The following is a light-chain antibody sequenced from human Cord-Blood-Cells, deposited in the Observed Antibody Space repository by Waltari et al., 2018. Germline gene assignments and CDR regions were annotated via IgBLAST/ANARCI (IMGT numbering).Light chain of an antibody. CDR1: KGISSY. J-gene: IGKJ2*03. Sequence: AIRMIRSTSSFSASTGDRVTITWRAIKGISSYLAWYQQKPGKAPKLLIYAASTWQSGVPSMFSGSGSGTDFTLTISCLQSEDVATYYGQQYYSYPYSFGQGTKLEIK. CDR3: QQYYSYPYS. CDR2: AAS. V-gene: IGKV1-8*01.